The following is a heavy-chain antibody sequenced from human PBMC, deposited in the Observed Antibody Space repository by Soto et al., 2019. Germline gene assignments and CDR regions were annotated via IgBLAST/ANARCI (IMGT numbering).Heavy chain of an antibody. J-gene: IGHJ6*02. V-gene: IGHV4-30-4*01. D-gene: IGHD3-10*01. Sequence: TLSLTCTVSGGSISSGDYYWSWIRQPPGKGLEWIGYIYYSGSTYYNPSLKSRVTISVDTSKNQFSLKLSSVTAADTAVYYCARVGFGELLAHGMDVWGQGTTVTVSS. CDR3: ARVGFGELLAHGMDV. CDR1: GGSISSGDYY. CDR2: IYYSGST.